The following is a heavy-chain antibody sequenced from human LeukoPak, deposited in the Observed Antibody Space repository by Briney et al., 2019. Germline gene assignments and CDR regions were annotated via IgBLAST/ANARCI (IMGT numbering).Heavy chain of an antibody. V-gene: IGHV4-30-2*01. D-gene: IGHD3-10*01. CDR3: ARGVGDFDY. J-gene: IGHJ4*02. Sequence: PSQTLSLTCAVSGGSISSGGYSWSWIRQPPGKGLEWIGYIYHSGSTYYNPSLKSRVTISVDRSKNQFSLKLSSVTAADTAVYYCARGVGDFDYWGQGTLVTASS. CDR2: IYHSGST. CDR1: GGSISSGGYS.